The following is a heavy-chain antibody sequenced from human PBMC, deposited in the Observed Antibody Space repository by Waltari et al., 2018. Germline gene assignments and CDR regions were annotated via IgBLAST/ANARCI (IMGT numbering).Heavy chain of an antibody. CDR1: GGTFSSYA. V-gene: IGHV1-69*13. D-gene: IGHD2-2*01. Sequence: QVQLVQSGAEVKKPGSSVKVSCKASGGTFSSYAISWVRQAPGQGLEWMGRIIPIFGTGKYAQKFQSRVTVTADKSTSTAYMELSSLRSEDTAVYYCAREAVVVVPAARPYYFDYWGQGTLVTVSS. CDR2: IIPIFGTG. CDR3: AREAVVVVPAARPYYFDY. J-gene: IGHJ4*02.